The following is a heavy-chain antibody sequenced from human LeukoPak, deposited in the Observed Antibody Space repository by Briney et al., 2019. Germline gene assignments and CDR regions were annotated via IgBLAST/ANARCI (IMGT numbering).Heavy chain of an antibody. D-gene: IGHD5-12*01. CDR2: IYPGDSDT. CDR3: ARQSFRGYDFVDY. V-gene: IGHV5-51*01. Sequence: GESLKISCKGSGYRFTKSWIGWVRQMPGKGLEWMGIIYPGDSDTRYSPSFQGQVTISVDKSISTAYLQWSSLKASDTAMYYCARQSFRGYDFVDYWGQGTLVTVSS. CDR1: GYRFTKSW. J-gene: IGHJ4*02.